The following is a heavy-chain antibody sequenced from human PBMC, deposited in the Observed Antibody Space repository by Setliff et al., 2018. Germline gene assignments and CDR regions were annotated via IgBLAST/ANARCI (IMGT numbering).Heavy chain of an antibody. J-gene: IGHJ4*02. CDR2: VIQVGSG. Sequence: ETLSLSCATSGFTFRDYSMVWVRQVPGKGLEWVAGVIQVGSGVYADSVKGRSTISRDNSKDNFFLQINNLRAADTATYYCAKDRVNDGFWDFDSWGQGIVVTVSS. V-gene: IGHV3-23*01. CDR3: AKDRVNDGFWDFDS. D-gene: IGHD1-26*01. CDR1: GFTFRDYS.